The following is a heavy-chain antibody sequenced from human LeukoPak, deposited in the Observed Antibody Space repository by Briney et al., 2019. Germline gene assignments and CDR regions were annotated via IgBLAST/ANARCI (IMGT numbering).Heavy chain of an antibody. V-gene: IGHV3-23*01. CDR1: GFTFSSHA. J-gene: IGHJ4*02. D-gene: IGHD4-17*01. Sequence: PGGSLRLSCAASGFTFSSHAMSWVRRAPGKGLEWVSGISGSGGSTYYADSVQGRFTISRDSSKNTLYLQMNGLRAEDTAVYYCARDSGDYVYDYWGQGTLVTVSS. CDR2: ISGSGGST. CDR3: ARDSGDYVYDY.